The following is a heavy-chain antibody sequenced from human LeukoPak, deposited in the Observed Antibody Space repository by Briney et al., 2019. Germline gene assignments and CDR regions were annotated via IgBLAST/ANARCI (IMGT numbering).Heavy chain of an antibody. CDR1: GFTFSSYW. Sequence: GGSLRLSCAASGFTFSSYWMTWVRQAPGKGLEWVANIKQDGSEKYYVDSVKGRFTISRDNAKNSLYLQMNSLRAEDTAVNYCAAHVGNAGDFGYWGQGTLVAVSS. D-gene: IGHD4-23*01. V-gene: IGHV3-7*01. J-gene: IGHJ4*02. CDR2: IKQDGSEK. CDR3: AAHVGNAGDFGY.